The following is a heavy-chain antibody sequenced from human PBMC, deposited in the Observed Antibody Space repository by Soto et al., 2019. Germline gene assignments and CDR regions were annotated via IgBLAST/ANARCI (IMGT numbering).Heavy chain of an antibody. V-gene: IGHV3-23*01. CDR3: AKDINTIFGVVDAFDI. CDR1: GFSFSTYG. CDR2: VSGGSGVT. D-gene: IGHD3-3*01. Sequence: EWQLLESGGGLVQPGGSLRLSCAVSGFSFSTYGVTWVRQAPGKGLEWVCGVSGGSGVTHYADSVKGRFTITGDESKNTLYLQMNSLRAGDTAVYYCAKDINTIFGVVDAFDIWGQGTMVTVSS. J-gene: IGHJ3*02.